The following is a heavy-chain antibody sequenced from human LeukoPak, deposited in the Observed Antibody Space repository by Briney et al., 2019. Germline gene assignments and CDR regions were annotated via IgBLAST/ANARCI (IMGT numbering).Heavy chain of an antibody. CDR3: AELGITMIGGV. J-gene: IGHJ6*04. V-gene: IGHV3-30*02. D-gene: IGHD3-10*02. CDR1: GFTFSNYG. CDR2: IRYDGGNK. Sequence: GGSLRLSCAASGFTFSNYGMHWVRQAPGKGLEWVTFIRYDGGNKYYADSLKGRFTISRDNAKNSLYLQMNSLRAEDTAVYYCAELGITMIGGVWGKGTTVTISS.